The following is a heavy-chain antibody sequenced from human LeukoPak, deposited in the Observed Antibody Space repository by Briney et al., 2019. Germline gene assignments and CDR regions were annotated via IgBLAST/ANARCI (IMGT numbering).Heavy chain of an antibody. Sequence: SETLSLTCTVSGGSISGSSYYWGWIRQPPGKGLEWIGSIYYSGSTYYNPSLKSRVTISVDTSKNQFSLKLSSVTAADTAVYYCARHRTYCSGGSCYFPPFDYWGQGTLVTVSS. D-gene: IGHD2-15*01. CDR2: IYYSGST. CDR3: ARHRTYCSGGSCYFPPFDY. CDR1: GGSISGSSYY. J-gene: IGHJ4*02. V-gene: IGHV4-39*01.